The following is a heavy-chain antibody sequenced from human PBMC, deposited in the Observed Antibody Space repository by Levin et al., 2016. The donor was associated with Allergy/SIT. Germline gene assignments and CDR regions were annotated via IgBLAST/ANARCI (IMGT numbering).Heavy chain of an antibody. CDR2: ISSSSSYI. D-gene: IGHD2-2*01. CDR1: GFTFSSYS. CDR3: ARTAPLGYCSSTSCYVGYFQH. Sequence: GESLKISCAASGFTFSSYSMNWVRQAPGKGLERVSSISSSSSYIYYADSVKGRFTISRDNAKNSLYLQMNSLRAEDTAVYYCARTAPLGYCSSTSCYVGYFQHWGQGTLVTVSS. J-gene: IGHJ1*01. V-gene: IGHV3-21*01.